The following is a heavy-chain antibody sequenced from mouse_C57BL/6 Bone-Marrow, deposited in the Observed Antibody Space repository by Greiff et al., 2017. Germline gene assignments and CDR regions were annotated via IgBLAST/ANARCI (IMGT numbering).Heavy chain of an antibody. J-gene: IGHJ3*01. CDR2: IDPENGDT. V-gene: IGHV14-4*01. CDR3: TTSGLRRRAWFAY. Sequence: EVKLMESGAELVRPGASVKLSCTASGFNINDDYMHWVKQRPEQGLEWIGWIDPENGDTEYASKFQGKATITADTSSNTAYLQLSSLTSEDTAVYYCTTSGLRRRAWFAYWGQGTLVTVSA. CDR1: GFNINDDY. D-gene: IGHD2-4*01.